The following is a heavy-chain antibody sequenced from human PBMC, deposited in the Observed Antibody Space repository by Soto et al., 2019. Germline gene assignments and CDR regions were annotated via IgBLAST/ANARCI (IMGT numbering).Heavy chain of an antibody. CDR1: SGSISTYY. V-gene: IGHV4-59*01. D-gene: IGHD1-1*01. J-gene: IGHJ4*02. CDR2: SDYTGST. Sequence: SETLSLTCTVSSGSISTYYWSWIRQPPGKGLEWIGYSDYTGSTNDNPSLKTRVAISMDTSKNQFSLNLSSVIAADTAVYSCAGPPNSDYFALWGLGTLVTPTS. CDR3: AGPPNSDYFAL.